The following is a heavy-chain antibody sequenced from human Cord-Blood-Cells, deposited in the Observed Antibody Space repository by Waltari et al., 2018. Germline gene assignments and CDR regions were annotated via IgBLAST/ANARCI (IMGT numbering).Heavy chain of an antibody. CDR3: ARGVVPAALYYYYGMDV. CDR2: MNPNSGNT. D-gene: IGHD2-2*01. J-gene: IGHJ6*02. CDR1: GYTFTSDD. V-gene: IGHV1-8*03. Sequence: QVQLVQSGAEVKKPGASVKVSCKASGYTFTSDDTNWVHQPNAQGLEWMGWMNPNSGNTGYAQKFQGRVTITRNTSISTAYMELSSLRSEDTAVYYCARGVVPAALYYYYGMDVWGQGTTVTVSS.